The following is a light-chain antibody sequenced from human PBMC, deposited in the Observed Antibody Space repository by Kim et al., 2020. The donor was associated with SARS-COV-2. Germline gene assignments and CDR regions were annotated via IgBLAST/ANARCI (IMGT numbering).Light chain of an antibody. Sequence: SYELTQPPSVSVSPRQTASITCSGEELGDKYVSWYYQRPGQSPVLVIYEDIKRPSGIPERFSGSNSGNTATLTISGTQAVDEADYYCQAWDNSTAVFGGGTQLTVL. V-gene: IGLV3-1*01. CDR1: ELGDKY. CDR2: EDI. J-gene: IGLJ3*02. CDR3: QAWDNSTAV.